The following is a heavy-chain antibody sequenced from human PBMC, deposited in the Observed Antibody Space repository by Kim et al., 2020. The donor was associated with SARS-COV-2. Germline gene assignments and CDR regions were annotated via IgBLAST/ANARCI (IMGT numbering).Heavy chain of an antibody. V-gene: IGHV1-58*01. Sequence: SVKVSCKASGFTFTSSAVQWVRQARGQRLEWIGWIVVGSGNTNYAQKFQERVTITRDMSTSTAYMELSSLRSEDTAVYYCAADVVVVAATRMDVWGQGTTVTVSS. CDR2: IVVGSGNT. CDR3: AADVVVVAATRMDV. J-gene: IGHJ6*02. D-gene: IGHD2-15*01. CDR1: GFTFTSSA.